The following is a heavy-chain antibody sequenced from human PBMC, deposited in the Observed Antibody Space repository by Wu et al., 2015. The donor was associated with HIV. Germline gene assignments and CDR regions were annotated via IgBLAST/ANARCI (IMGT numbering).Heavy chain of an antibody. Sequence: QLVQSGAEVKKPGASVEVSCTASGYTFSDYYIHWIRQAPGQGLEWMGWINPKSGDTNYAEKFKGRVTMTRDTSITTAYMELRRLRYDDTAVYYCAGSFGDDDGRGGYWFDPGAREPWSPSPQ. V-gene: IGHV1-2*02. J-gene: IGHJ5*02. CDR2: INPKSGDT. CDR3: AGSFGDDDGRGGYWFDP. D-gene: IGHD2-21*02. CDR1: GYTFSDYY.